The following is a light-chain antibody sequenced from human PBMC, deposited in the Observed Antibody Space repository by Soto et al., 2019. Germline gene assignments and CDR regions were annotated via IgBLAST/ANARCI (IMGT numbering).Light chain of an antibody. CDR1: SSDVGAYNY. Sequence: QSALTQPASVSGFPGQSITISCTGTSSDVGAYNYVSWYQQHPGKAPKLMLYEVNSRPSGVSSRFSGSKSGNTASLTISGLQGEDEADYYCTSFTGSSTPVVFGGGTKGTVL. CDR3: TSFTGSSTPVV. J-gene: IGLJ2*01. V-gene: IGLV2-14*01. CDR2: EVN.